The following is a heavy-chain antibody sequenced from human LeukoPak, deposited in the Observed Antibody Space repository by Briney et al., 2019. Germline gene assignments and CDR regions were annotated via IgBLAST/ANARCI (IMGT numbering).Heavy chain of an antibody. Sequence: GASVKVSCKASGYNFNQYYIHWVRQAPGQAPEWMGCMDPITGDTTYTQEFRGRVTMTRDTSISTAYMELSRLRSDDTAVYYCARDEVGATPDYWGQGTLVTVSS. J-gene: IGHJ4*02. CDR1: GYNFNQYY. CDR3: ARDEVGATPDY. D-gene: IGHD1-26*01. V-gene: IGHV1-2*02. CDR2: MDPITGDT.